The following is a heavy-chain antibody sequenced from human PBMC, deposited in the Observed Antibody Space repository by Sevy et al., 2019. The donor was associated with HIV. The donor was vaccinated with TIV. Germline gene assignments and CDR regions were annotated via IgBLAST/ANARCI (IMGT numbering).Heavy chain of an antibody. CDR1: GFTFSSFA. V-gene: IGHV3-23*01. Sequence: GGSLRLSCAASGFTFSSFAISWVRQAPGKGLEWVSDISGSGGGKKYADSVKGRFTVSRDNAQNTGFLQMNNLRGEDTGLYYCGKEFCRGSYLEDWGQGTLVTVSS. D-gene: IGHD3-10*01. CDR3: GKEFCRGSYLED. J-gene: IGHJ4*02. CDR2: ISGSGGGK.